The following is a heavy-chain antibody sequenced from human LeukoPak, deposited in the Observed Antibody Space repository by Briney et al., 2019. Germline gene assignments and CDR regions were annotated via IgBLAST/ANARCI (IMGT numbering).Heavy chain of an antibody. CDR3: AREMRTESPYYFDY. J-gene: IGHJ4*02. CDR2: IWYDGSNK. CDR1: GXTFSSYG. V-gene: IGHV3-33*01. D-gene: IGHD3/OR15-3a*01. Sequence: PGGSLRLSCAASGXTFSSYGMHWVRQAPGKGLEWVAVIWYDGSNKYYADSVKGRFTISRDNSKNTLYLQMNSLRAEDTAVYYCAREMRTESPYYFDYWDQGTLVTVSS.